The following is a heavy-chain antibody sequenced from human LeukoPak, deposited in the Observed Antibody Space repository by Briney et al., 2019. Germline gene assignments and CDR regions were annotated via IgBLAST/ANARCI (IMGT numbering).Heavy chain of an antibody. CDR1: GYTFTGYY. V-gene: IGHV1-2*02. D-gene: IGHD6-13*01. Sequence: ASLKVSCKASGYTFTGYYMHWVRQAPGQGLEWMGWINPNSGGTNYAQKFQGRVTMTRDTSISTAYMELSRLRSDDTAVYYCARGAYSSSWPLFDYWGQGTLVTVSS. CDR3: ARGAYSSSWPLFDY. CDR2: INPNSGGT. J-gene: IGHJ4*02.